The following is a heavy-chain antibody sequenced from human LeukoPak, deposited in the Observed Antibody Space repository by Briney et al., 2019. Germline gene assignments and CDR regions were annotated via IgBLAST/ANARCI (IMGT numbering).Heavy chain of an antibody. D-gene: IGHD1-26*01. J-gene: IGHJ6*03. V-gene: IGHV4-59*01. Sequence: SETLSLTCSVSGGSMSSYYWNWIRHTPGKGLEWIGYIYYTGSTNYSPSFKSRVTISLDTSKKQIFLNMNSVTAADTAVYYCGRAEELYVGSPRLYYYYLDVWGKGTTVTVPS. CDR3: GRAEELYVGSPRLYYYYLDV. CDR1: GGSMSSYY. CDR2: IYYTGST.